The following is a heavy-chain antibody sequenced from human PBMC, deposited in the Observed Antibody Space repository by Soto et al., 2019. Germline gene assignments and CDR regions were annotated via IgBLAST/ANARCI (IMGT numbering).Heavy chain of an antibody. CDR3: ARHYYDSSGYQALYYYYYGMDV. Sequence: SSVKISCKASGCTFGSYASSWLRQAPGQKLKWMGGIIPIFGTANYAQKFQGRVTITADESTSTAYMELSSLRSEDTAVYYCARHYYDSSGYQALYYYYYGMDVWGQGTTVTVSS. V-gene: IGHV1-69*13. CDR2: IIPIFGTA. CDR1: GCTFGSYA. J-gene: IGHJ6*02. D-gene: IGHD3-22*01.